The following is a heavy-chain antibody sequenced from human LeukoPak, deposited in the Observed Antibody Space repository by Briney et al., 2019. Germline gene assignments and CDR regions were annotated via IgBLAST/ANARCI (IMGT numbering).Heavy chain of an antibody. Sequence: GGSLRLSCAASGFTVSSNYMSWVRQAPGKGVEWVSVIYSGGSTYYADSVKGRFTISRDNSKNTLYLQMNSLRAEDTAVYYCARDAVSGDAFDIWGQGTMVTVSS. V-gene: IGHV3-53*01. CDR2: IYSGGST. CDR1: GFTVSSNY. CDR3: ARDAVSGDAFDI. J-gene: IGHJ3*02. D-gene: IGHD3-22*01.